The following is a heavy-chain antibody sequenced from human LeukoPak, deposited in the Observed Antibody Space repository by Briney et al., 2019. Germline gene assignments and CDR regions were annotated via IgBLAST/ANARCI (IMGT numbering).Heavy chain of an antibody. J-gene: IGHJ4*02. CDR1: GLTFSDYY. D-gene: IGHD4-11*01. Sequence: GGSLRLSCAASGLTFSDYYMSWIRQAPGKGLEWVSYISSSSSYTNYADSVKGRFTISRDNAKNSLYLQMNSLRAEDTAVYYCARGQLTTPYWGQGALVTVSS. V-gene: IGHV3-11*06. CDR2: ISSSSSYT. CDR3: ARGQLTTPY.